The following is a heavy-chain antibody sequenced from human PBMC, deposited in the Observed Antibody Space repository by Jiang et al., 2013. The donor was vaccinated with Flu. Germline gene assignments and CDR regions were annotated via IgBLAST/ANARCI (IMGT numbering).Heavy chain of an antibody. D-gene: IGHD5-24*01. CDR1: GGSISSSSYY. CDR3: ARHLRTVKDGYNFKVFSGYFDY. Sequence: GPGLVKPSETLSLTCTVSGGSISSSSYYWGWIRQPPGKGLEWIGSIYYSGSTYYNPSLKSRVTISVDTSKNQFSLKLSSVTAADTAVYYCARHLRTVKDGYNFKVFSGYFDYWGQGTLVTVSS. J-gene: IGHJ4*02. V-gene: IGHV4-39*01. CDR2: IYYSGST.